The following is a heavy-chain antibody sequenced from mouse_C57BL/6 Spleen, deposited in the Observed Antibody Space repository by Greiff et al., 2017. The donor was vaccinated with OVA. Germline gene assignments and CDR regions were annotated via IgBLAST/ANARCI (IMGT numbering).Heavy chain of an antibody. J-gene: IGHJ3*01. CDR1: GYTFTSYW. CDR2: IDPSDSYT. D-gene: IGHD4-1*01. V-gene: IGHV1-69*01. Sequence: QVQLQQPGAELVMPGASVKLSCKASGYTFTSYWMHWVKQRPGQGLEWIGEIDPSDSYTNYNGKFKGKATLTADKSSSTAYMQLSSLTSEDSAVYFCARAGGNWDEGFAYWGQGTLVTVSA. CDR3: ARAGGNWDEGFAY.